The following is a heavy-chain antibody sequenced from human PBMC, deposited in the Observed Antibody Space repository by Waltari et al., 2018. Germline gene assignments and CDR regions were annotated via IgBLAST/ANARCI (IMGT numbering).Heavy chain of an antibody. J-gene: IGHJ6*03. CDR1: GGSLRGYH. CDR2: SNDSGRT. Sequence: QLQLQQWGAGLLKPSETLSLTCDVSGGSLRGYHWTWIRQPPGKGLECIGESNDSGRTTYNPSLESRVTVSIDSANNQFSLRVRSVTAADTAVYYCARVFGYYYYYMDVWGKGTTVTISS. V-gene: IGHV4-34*02. D-gene: IGHD3-3*01. CDR3: ARVFGYYYYYMDV.